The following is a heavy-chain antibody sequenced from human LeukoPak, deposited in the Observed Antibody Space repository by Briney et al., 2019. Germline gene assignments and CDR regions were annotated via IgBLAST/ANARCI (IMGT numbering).Heavy chain of an antibody. J-gene: IGHJ2*01. CDR2: ISGSGGST. CDR1: GFTFSSYA. V-gene: IGHV3-23*01. Sequence: GGSLRLSCAASGFTFSSYAMSWVRQAPGKGLEWVSAISGSGGSTYYADSVKGRFTISRDNSKNTLYLQMNSLRAEDTAVYYCARVSESEWNFDLWGRGTLVTVSS. CDR3: ARVSESEWNFDL. D-gene: IGHD1-14*01.